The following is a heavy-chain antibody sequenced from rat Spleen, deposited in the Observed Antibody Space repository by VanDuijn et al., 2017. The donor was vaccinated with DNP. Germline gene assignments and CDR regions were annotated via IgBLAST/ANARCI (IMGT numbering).Heavy chain of an antibody. CDR2: ISYDGGNS. CDR3: ARWTYYFDY. J-gene: IGHJ2*01. V-gene: IGHV5-22*01. CDR1: GFNFSNYY. Sequence: EVQLVESGGGLVQPGRSTKLSCTVSGFNFSNYYMAWVRQAPTKGLEWVAYISYDGGNSHYGDSVKGRFTISRDNVKSTLYLQMSSLRSEDMATYYCARWTYYFDYWGQGVMVTVSS.